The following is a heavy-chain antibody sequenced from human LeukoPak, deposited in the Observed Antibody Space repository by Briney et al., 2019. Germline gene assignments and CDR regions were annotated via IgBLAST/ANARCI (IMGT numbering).Heavy chain of an antibody. CDR3: ARMNDDFWSAHPGGWFDP. J-gene: IGHJ5*02. CDR1: GYTFTGYY. CDR2: INPNSGGT. V-gene: IGHV1-2*02. D-gene: IGHD3-3*01. Sequence: ASVKVSCKASGYTFTGYYMHWVRQAPGQGLEWMGWINPNSGGTNYAQKFQGRVTMTRDTSISTAYMELSRLRSDDTAVYYCARMNDDFWSAHPGGWFDPWGQGTLVTVSS.